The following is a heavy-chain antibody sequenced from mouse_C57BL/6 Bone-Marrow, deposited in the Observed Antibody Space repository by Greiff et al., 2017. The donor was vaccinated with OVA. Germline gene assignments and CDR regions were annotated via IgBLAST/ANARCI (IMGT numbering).Heavy chain of an antibody. D-gene: IGHD1-1*01. J-gene: IGHJ3*01. CDR3: ARHEEGPPYYYGPWFAY. V-gene: IGHV1-62-2*01. Sequence: QVQLQQSGAELVKPGASVKLSCKASGYTFTEYTIHWVKQRSGQGLEWIGWFYPGSGSIKYNEKFKDKATLTADKSSSTVYMELSRLTSEDSAVYFCARHEEGPPYYYGPWFAYWGQGTLVTVSA. CDR1: GYTFTEYT. CDR2: FYPGSGSI.